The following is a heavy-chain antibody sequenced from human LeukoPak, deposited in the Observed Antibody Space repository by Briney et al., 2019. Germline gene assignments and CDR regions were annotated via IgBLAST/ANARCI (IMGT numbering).Heavy chain of an antibody. CDR2: ISGSGSST. D-gene: IGHD3-16*02. Sequence: PGGSLRLSCAASGFTFSSYAMSWVRQPPGKGLEWVSGISGSGSSTYYADSVKGRFTISRDNSKNALYLQINSLRAEDTAVYYCSKLGNDNVWGTYRDNWFDPWGRGTLVTVSS. J-gene: IGHJ5*02. CDR3: SKLGNDNVWGTYRDNWFDP. V-gene: IGHV3-23*01. CDR1: GFTFSSYA.